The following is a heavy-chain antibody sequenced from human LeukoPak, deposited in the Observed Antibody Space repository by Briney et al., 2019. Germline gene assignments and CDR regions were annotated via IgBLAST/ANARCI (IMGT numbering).Heavy chain of an antibody. J-gene: IGHJ3*02. CDR3: AKTTRASIRSAFDI. D-gene: IGHD1-7*01. V-gene: IGHV4-39*01. CDR2: SSHSGTT. Sequence: SETLSLTCTVSGGSITTSSYYWGWVRQPPGKGLEWIGCSSHSGTTFDGPFLRSRVHISVDPYNSQSSLKLSSLTATDPAVYYRAKTTRASIRSAFDIWGQGTLVTVSS. CDR1: GGSITTSSYY.